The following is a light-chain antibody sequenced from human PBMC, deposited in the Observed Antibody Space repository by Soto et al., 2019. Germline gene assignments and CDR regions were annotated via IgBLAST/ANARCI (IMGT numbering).Light chain of an antibody. J-gene: IGKJ1*01. CDR1: QSLVHRDGNTY. CDR2: QIS. Sequence: DVVLTQPPLSSPVTLGQPASISCRSSQSLVHRDGNTYLSWLQQRPGQPPRLLIYQISKRFSGVPDRFSGSGAGTDFTLTISRVESEDVGVYYCTQATHFPRTFGQGTKVEIK. V-gene: IGKV2-24*01. CDR3: TQATHFPRT.